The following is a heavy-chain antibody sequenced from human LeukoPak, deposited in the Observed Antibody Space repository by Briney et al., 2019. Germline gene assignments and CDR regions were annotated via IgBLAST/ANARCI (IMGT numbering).Heavy chain of an antibody. CDR3: ARTRRGYSYGYYYYYMDV. CDR2: IYYSGST. CDR1: GGSISSYY. V-gene: IGHV4-59*01. Sequence: PSETLSLTCTVSGGSISSYYWSWIRQPPGQGLEWIGYIYYSGSTNYNPSLKSRVTISVDTSKNQFSLKLSSVTAADTAVYYCARTRRGYSYGYYYYYMDVWGKGTTVTVSS. J-gene: IGHJ6*03. D-gene: IGHD5-18*01.